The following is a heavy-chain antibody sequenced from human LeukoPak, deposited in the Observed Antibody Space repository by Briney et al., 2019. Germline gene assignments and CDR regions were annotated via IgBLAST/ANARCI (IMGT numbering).Heavy chain of an antibody. J-gene: IGHJ6*02. CDR1: GGSISSISSNNYH. CDR2: IYYSGST. Sequence: SETLSLTCIVSGGSISSISSNNYHWGWIRQPPGKGLEWIGSIYYSGSTYYNPSLKSRVTISVDTSKNQLSLKLSSVTAADTAVYYCARDLLQRSATGSLYYYYYGMDVWGQGTTVTVSS. D-gene: IGHD5-24*01. V-gene: IGHV4-39*07. CDR3: ARDLLQRSATGSLYYYYYGMDV.